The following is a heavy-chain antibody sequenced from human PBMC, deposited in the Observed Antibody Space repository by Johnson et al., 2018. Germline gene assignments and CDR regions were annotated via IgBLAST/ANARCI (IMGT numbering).Heavy chain of an antibody. CDR2: ISYDGSNK. CDR3: ANTIEDAFDI. J-gene: IGHJ3*02. D-gene: IGHD2-15*01. Sequence: QVQLVESGGGVVQPGRSXRLSCAASGFTFSSYAMHWVRQAPGKGLEWVAVISYDGSNKYYADSVKGRFTISRDNSKNTLYLQMNSLRAEDTAVYYCANTIEDAFDIWGQGTMVTVSS. V-gene: IGHV3-30-3*01. CDR1: GFTFSSYA.